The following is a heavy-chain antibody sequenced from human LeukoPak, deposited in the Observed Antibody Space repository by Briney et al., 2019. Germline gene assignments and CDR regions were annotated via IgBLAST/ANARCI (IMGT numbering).Heavy chain of an antibody. D-gene: IGHD6-19*01. Sequence: SETLSLTCTVSGGSISSGGYYWSWIRQPPGKGLEWIGYIYYSGSTNYNPSLKSRVTISVDTSKNQFSLKLSSVTAADTAVYYCARAGSPGIAVAGTFDYWGQGTLVTVSS. J-gene: IGHJ4*02. CDR2: IYYSGST. CDR1: GGSISSGGYY. V-gene: IGHV4-61*08. CDR3: ARAGSPGIAVAGTFDY.